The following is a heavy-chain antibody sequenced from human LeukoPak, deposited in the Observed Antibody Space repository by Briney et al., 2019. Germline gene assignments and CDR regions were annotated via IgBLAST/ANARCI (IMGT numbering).Heavy chain of an antibody. Sequence: APVKVSCKASGYTFTGYYMHWVRQAPGQGLEWMGWMNPSSGVTNYAQKFQGRVTMTTDTSMSTAYMELSRLTSDDTAVYYCARAGGRSWFDPWGQGTLVTVSS. CDR2: MNPSSGVT. CDR3: ARAGGRSWFDP. CDR1: GYTFTGYY. J-gene: IGHJ5*02. V-gene: IGHV1-2*02.